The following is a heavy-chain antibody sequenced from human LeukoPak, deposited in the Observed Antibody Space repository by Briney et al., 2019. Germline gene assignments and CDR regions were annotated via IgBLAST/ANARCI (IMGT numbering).Heavy chain of an antibody. D-gene: IGHD1-26*01. J-gene: IGHJ4*02. V-gene: IGHV1-2*02. CDR1: GYSFTDYY. Sequence: GASVKVSCKASGYSFTDYYMHWGRQAPGQGLEWMGWINPNSGAANSAQKFQGRVTMTRDTSIRAAHMELRRLKSDDTAVYYCARALPHSGTSLGVDFDYWGQGTLVTVSS. CDR2: INPNSGAA. CDR3: ARALPHSGTSLGVDFDY.